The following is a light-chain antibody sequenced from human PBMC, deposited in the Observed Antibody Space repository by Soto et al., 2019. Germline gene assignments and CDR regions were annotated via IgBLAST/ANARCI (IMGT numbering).Light chain of an antibody. Sequence: EIVLTQSPGTLSLSPGERATLSCRASQSVSGSSLAWYQQKPGQAPRLLIYGASTRATGIPDRFSGSGSGTDFTLSITRLEPEDFAVYYCQQYGTSPRTFGQETKVDIK. CDR3: QQYGTSPRT. J-gene: IGKJ1*01. CDR2: GAS. V-gene: IGKV3-20*01. CDR1: QSVSGSS.